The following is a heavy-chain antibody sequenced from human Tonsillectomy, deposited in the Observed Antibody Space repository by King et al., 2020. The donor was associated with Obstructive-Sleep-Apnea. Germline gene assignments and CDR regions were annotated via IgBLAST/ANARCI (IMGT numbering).Heavy chain of an antibody. Sequence: LQLQESGPGLVKPSETLSLTCTVSGGSISSYYWSWIRQPPGKGLEWIGYTYFSGSTNYNPSLKSRVTISVDTSKNQFSLKLSSVTAADTAVYYCARLDPAFSSSIAYWGQGTLVTVSS. CDR3: ARLDPAFSSSIAY. D-gene: IGHD6-6*01. J-gene: IGHJ4*02. CDR2: TYFSGST. V-gene: IGHV4-59*01. CDR1: GGSISSYY.